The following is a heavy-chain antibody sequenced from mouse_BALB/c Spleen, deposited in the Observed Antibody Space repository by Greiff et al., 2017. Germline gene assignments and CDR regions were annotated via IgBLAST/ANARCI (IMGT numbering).Heavy chain of an antibody. CDR3: ARGGLRTGDYFDY. V-gene: IGHV1-67*01. CDR2: ISTYYGNT. D-gene: IGHD4-1*01. Sequence: QVQLQQSGPELVRPGVSVKISCKGSSYTFTDYAMHWVKQSHAKSLEWIGVISTYYGNTNYNQKFKGKATMTVDKSSSTAYMELARLTSEDSAVYYCARGGLRTGDYFDYWGQGTTLTVSS. J-gene: IGHJ2*01. CDR1: SYTFTDYA.